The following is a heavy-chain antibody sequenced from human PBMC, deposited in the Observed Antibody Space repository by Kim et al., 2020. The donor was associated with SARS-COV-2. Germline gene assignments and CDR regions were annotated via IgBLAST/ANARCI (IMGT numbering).Heavy chain of an antibody. V-gene: IGHV1-69*13. CDR3: ARAGFYCSGGSCTDY. D-gene: IGHD2-15*01. CDR2: IIPIFGTA. J-gene: IGHJ4*02. CDR1: GGTFSSYA. Sequence: SVKVSCKASGGTFSSYAISWVRQAPGQGLEWMGGIIPIFGTANYAQKFQGRVTITADESTSTAYMELSSLRSEDTAVYYCARAGFYCSGGSCTDYWGQGTLVTVSS.